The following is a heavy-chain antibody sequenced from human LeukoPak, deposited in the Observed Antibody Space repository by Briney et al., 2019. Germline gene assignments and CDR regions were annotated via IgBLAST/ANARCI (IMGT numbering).Heavy chain of an antibody. V-gene: IGHV4-39*01. Sequence: SETLSLTCTVSGGSISSSSYYWGWIRQPPGKGLEWIGSIYYSGSTYYNPSLKSRVTISVDTSKNQFSLKLSSVTAADTAVYYCASPYSSSSALGNYWGQGTLVTVSS. CDR3: ASPYSSSSALGNY. J-gene: IGHJ4*02. D-gene: IGHD6-6*01. CDR2: IYYSGST. CDR1: GGSISSSSYY.